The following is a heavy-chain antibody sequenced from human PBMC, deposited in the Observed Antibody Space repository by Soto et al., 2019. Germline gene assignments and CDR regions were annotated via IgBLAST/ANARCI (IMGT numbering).Heavy chain of an antibody. D-gene: IGHD1-26*01. V-gene: IGHV3-23*01. J-gene: IGHJ5*02. CDR2: ISGSGGST. Sequence: PGGSLRLSCAASGFTFSSYAMSWVRQAPGKGLEWVSAISGSGGSTYYADSVKGRFTTSRDNSKNTLYLQMNSLRAEDTAVYYCAKGGYSGSYYVDWFDPWGQGTLVTVSS. CDR1: GFTFSSYA. CDR3: AKGGYSGSYYVDWFDP.